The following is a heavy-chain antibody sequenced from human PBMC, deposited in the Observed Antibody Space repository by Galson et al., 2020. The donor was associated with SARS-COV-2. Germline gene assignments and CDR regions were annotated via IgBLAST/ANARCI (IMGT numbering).Heavy chain of an antibody. J-gene: IGHJ4*02. CDR1: GFTFSSYG. CDR2: IWYDGSNK. V-gene: IGHV3-33*01. D-gene: IGHD1-26*01. CDR3: ARDLVGTAEMDY. Sequence: GGSLRLSCAASGFTFSSYGMHWVRQAPGKGLEWVAVIWYDGSNKYYADSVKGRFTISRDNSKNTLYLQMNSLRAEDTAVYYCARDLVGTAEMDYWGQGTLVTVSS.